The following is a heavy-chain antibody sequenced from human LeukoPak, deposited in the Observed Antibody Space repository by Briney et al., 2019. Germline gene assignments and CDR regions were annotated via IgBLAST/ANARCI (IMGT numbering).Heavy chain of an antibody. CDR2: INQDGNEK. CDR1: GFTFNNYG. D-gene: IGHD2-15*01. J-gene: IGHJ4*02. Sequence: GGSLRLSCAVSGFTFNNYGMTWVRQAPGEGLEWVANINQDGNEKYYVDSVKGRFTISRDNAKKSVYLQMNSLRAEDMAVYYCARDLRYLGYCTGGSCYSGGYYFDYWGQGTLVTVSS. V-gene: IGHV3-7*01. CDR3: ARDLRYLGYCTGGSCYSGGYYFDY.